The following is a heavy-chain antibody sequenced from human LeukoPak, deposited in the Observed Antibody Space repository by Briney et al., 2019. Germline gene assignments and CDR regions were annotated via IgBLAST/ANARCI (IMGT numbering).Heavy chain of an antibody. CDR3: ARHASAGTYRNFFDV. CDR1: GDSMTGCY. CDR2: IFYSGGT. V-gene: IGHV4-59*08. J-gene: IGHJ5*02. Sequence: SETPSLTCTVSGDSMTGCYWSWIRQSPGKGLDWIGYIFYSGGTKYNRSLKSRVSVSVDTSKKQFSLRLRSVTAADTAVYYCARHASAGTYRNFFDVWGPGALVTVSS. D-gene: IGHD3-16*02.